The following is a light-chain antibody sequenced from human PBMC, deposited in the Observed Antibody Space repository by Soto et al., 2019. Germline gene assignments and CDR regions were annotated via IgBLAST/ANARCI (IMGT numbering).Light chain of an antibody. CDR3: QQYFSDWT. V-gene: IGKV1-5*03. CDR2: EAS. CDR1: QSIVKW. Sequence: DVQMTQSPSSLSASVGDTVTITCRTSQSIVKWLAWYQQKPGKAPKLLISEASILQSGVPSRFSGSSSGTLFTLTISGLQPDDFATSYCQQYFSDWTFGQRTKVDVK. J-gene: IGKJ1*01.